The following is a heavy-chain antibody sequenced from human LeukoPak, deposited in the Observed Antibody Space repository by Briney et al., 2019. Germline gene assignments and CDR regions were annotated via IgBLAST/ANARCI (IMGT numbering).Heavy chain of an antibody. Sequence: SSVQVSCESSGYTFTGYYMHWVRQAPGQGREGMGWINPNSGGTNYAQKFQGRVTMTRDTSISTAYMELSRLRSDDTAVYYCARDLNDFWSGYHYWGQGTLVTVSS. V-gene: IGHV1-2*02. CDR3: ARDLNDFWSGYHY. J-gene: IGHJ4*02. CDR2: INPNSGGT. CDR1: GYTFTGYY. D-gene: IGHD3-3*01.